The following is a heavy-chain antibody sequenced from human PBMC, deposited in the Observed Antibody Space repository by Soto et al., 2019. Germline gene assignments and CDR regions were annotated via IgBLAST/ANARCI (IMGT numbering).Heavy chain of an antibody. CDR1: GFSFNDYA. D-gene: IGHD3-22*01. CDR2: ISGGGTNT. CDR3: AKAQEGDMTKLIVLNYGMDA. J-gene: IGHJ6*02. Sequence: PGGSLRLSCAASGFSFNDYAMACVRLSPGRWLEWVSVISGGGTNTYYADLVKGRFTVSRDNSKNTLYLQMNSLGTEDTAVYYCAKAQEGDMTKLIVLNYGMDAWGQGTMVTVSS. V-gene: IGHV3-23*01.